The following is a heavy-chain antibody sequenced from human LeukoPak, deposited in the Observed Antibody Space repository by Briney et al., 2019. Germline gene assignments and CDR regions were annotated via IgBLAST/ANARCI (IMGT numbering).Heavy chain of an antibody. CDR3: ARTYCSSTSCYPNYYYGMDV. D-gene: IGHD2-2*01. CDR2: IYSGGST. V-gene: IGHV3-66*02. J-gene: IGHJ6*02. Sequence: GGSLRLSCAVSGFTVSSNYMSWVRQAPGKGLEWVSVIYSGGSTYYADSVKGRFTISRDNSKNTLYLQMNSLRAEDTAVYYCARTYCSSTSCYPNYYYGMDVWGQGTTVTVSS. CDR1: GFTVSSNY.